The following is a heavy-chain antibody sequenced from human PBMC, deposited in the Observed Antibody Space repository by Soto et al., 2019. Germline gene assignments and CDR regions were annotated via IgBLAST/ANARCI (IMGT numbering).Heavy chain of an antibody. J-gene: IGHJ5*02. D-gene: IGHD4-17*01. Sequence: GGSLRLSCAASGFTFSSYWMHWVRQAPGKGLVWVSRINSDGSSTSYADSVKGRFTISRDNAKKTVYLQMNSLRAEDTAVYYCARDQTTGDWFDAWGQGTLVTVSS. V-gene: IGHV3-74*01. CDR3: ARDQTTGDWFDA. CDR1: GFTFSSYW. CDR2: INSDGSST.